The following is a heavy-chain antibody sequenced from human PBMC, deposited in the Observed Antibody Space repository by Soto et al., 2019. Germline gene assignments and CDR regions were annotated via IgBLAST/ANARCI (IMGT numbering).Heavy chain of an antibody. V-gene: IGHV3-23*01. CDR2: ISGSGGST. CDR1: GFTFSSYA. Sequence: GGSLGLSCAASGFTFSSYAMSWVRHAPGKGLEWVSAISGSGGSTYYADSVKGRFTISRDNSKNTLYLQMNSLRAEDTAVYYCAKDIFGVGDSGWSYYFDYWGQGTLVTFSS. J-gene: IGHJ4*02. D-gene: IGHD6-19*01. CDR3: AKDIFGVGDSGWSYYFDY.